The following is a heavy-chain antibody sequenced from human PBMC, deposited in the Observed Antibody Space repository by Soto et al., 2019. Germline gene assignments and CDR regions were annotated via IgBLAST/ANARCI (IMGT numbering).Heavy chain of an antibody. V-gene: IGHV4-30-2*01. CDR1: GGSITSSGYS. D-gene: IGHD2-21*01. J-gene: IGHJ4*02. Sequence: HLQLQESGSGLVKPSQTLSLTCAVSGGSITSSGYSWSWIRQPPGKGLEWIGYIYPSGTIFYNPSLNSRVTISVDTSNNRFSLRLSSVPAADTAVYYCATYSAYAKYYFDYWGRGTLVTVSS. CDR3: ATYSAYAKYYFDY. CDR2: IYPSGTI.